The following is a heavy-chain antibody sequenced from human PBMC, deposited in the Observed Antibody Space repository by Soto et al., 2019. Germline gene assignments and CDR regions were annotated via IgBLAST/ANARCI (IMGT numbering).Heavy chain of an antibody. J-gene: IGHJ4*02. D-gene: IGHD3-9*01. CDR1: GYTFTSYY. Sequence: QVQLVQSGAEVKKPGASVKVSCKASGYTFTSYYMHWVRQAPGQGLEWMGIINPSGGSTSYAQKFQGRVTMTRDTSTRTVYMELSSLRSEDTAVYYCASSVSTGFDYWGQGTLVTVSS. CDR3: ASSVSTGFDY. V-gene: IGHV1-46*01. CDR2: INPSGGST.